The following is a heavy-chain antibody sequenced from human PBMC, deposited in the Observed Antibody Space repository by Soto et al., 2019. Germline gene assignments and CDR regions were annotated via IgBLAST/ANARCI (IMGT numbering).Heavy chain of an antibody. CDR2: MYYSGST. Sequence: SETLSLTCTVSGGSISSSSYYWGWIRQPPGKGLEWIGSMYYSGSTFSNPSLESRVTISVDTSKNQLSLKLSSVTASDTAVYFCARHLYSAPYMTIVATAIVLDAFDIWGQGTMVTVSS. V-gene: IGHV4-39*01. CDR1: GGSISSSSYY. CDR3: ARHLYSAPYMTIVATAIVLDAFDI. J-gene: IGHJ3*02. D-gene: IGHD2-2*01.